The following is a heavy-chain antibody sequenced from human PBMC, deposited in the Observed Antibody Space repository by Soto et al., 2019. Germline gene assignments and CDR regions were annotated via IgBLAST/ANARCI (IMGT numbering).Heavy chain of an antibody. J-gene: IGHJ4*02. CDR3: AGERETSSWFLSGFEY. CDR2: ISDDVSKK. Sequence: QVQLVESGGGVVQPGRSLRLSCSTSGLTFTRHAMHWVRQVPGKGLEWVAAISDDVSKKHYVDSVKGRFSISRDKSRNTVYLQMNSLRVEDTAVYFCAGERETSSWFLSGFEYWGQGTLVTVSS. CDR1: GLTFTRHA. V-gene: IGHV3-30-3*01. D-gene: IGHD6-13*01.